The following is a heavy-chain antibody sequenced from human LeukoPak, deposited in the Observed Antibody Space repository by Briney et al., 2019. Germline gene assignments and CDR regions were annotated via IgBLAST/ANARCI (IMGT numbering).Heavy chain of an antibody. CDR1: GGSISSSSYY. D-gene: IGHD2-2*01. V-gene: IGHV4-39*01. CDR3: ASLISYCSSTSCFHNWFDP. J-gene: IGHJ5*02. CDR2: IYYSGST. Sequence: SETLSLTCTVSGGSISSSSYYWGWIRQPPGKGLEWIGSIYYSGSTYYNPSLKSRVTISVDTSKNQFSLKLSSVTAADTAVYYCASLISYCSSTSCFHNWFDPWGQGTLVTVSS.